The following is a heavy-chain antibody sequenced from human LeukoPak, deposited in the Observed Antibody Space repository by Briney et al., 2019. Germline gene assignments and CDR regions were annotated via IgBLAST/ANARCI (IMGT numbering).Heavy chain of an antibody. CDR2: ISPKSGGT. V-gene: IGHV1-2*02. CDR1: GYTFTGSY. CDR3: ARSGGPSGSYS. Sequence: ASVKVSCKASGYTFTGSYMHWVRQAPGQGLEWMGWISPKSGGTNYTQKFQGRVTMTRDTSISTAYMELSRLRSDDTAVYYCARSGGPSGSYSWGQGTLVTVSS. D-gene: IGHD1-26*01. J-gene: IGHJ4*02.